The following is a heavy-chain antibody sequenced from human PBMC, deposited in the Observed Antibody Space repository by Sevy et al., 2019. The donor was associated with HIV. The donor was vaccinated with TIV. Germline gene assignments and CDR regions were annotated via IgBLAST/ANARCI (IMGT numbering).Heavy chain of an antibody. D-gene: IGHD3-22*01. J-gene: IGHJ4*02. CDR2: IDPSDSYT. V-gene: IGHV5-10-1*01. CDR3: ARHFASVYYYDSSGRLGRGFDY. Sequence: GESLKISCKGSGYSFTSYWISWVRQMPGKGLEWMGRIDPSDSYTNYSPSFQGHVAISADKSISTAYLQWSSLKASDTVMYYCARHFASVYYYDSSGRLGRGFDYWGQGTLVTVSS. CDR1: GYSFTSYW.